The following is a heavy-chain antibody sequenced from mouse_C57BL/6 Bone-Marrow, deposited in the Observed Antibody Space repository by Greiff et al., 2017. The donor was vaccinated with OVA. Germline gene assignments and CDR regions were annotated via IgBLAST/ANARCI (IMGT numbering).Heavy chain of an antibody. CDR1: GYTFTSYW. J-gene: IGHJ2*01. CDR2: INPSNGGT. D-gene: IGHD1-1*01. Sequence: QVQLQQPGTELVKPGASVKLSCKASGYTFTSYWMHWVKQRPGQGFEWIGDINPSNGGTIYNEKFKSKATLTVDKSSSTAYMHLSSLTSEDSAVYYCARLLGDYCGQGTTLTVSS. V-gene: IGHV1-53*01. CDR3: ARLLGDY.